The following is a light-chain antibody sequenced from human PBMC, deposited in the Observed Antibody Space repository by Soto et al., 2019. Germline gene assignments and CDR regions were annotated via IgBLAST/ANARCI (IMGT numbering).Light chain of an antibody. Sequence: EVVLTQSPATLSLSPGERAILSCRASENVRTFVDWYQQKPGQAPRLLIYGASNRATGIPARFSGSGSGTDFTLTTSNLEPEDFAVYYCQQHSHWPPWTFGQGTKVDIK. J-gene: IGKJ1*01. CDR3: QQHSHWPPWT. V-gene: IGKV3-11*01. CDR1: ENVRTF. CDR2: GAS.